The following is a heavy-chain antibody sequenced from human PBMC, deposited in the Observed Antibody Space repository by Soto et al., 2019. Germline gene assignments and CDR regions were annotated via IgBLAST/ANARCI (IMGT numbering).Heavy chain of an antibody. CDR2: IDPSSGTT. Sequence: ASVKVSCKPSGYSFSNFYVHWVRQAPGQGLEWTGIIDPSSGTTSYTQKFQERVTMTRDTSMSTVYMELGRLRSEDTAVYYCARGAVVVPNGLIAGMDVWGLGTTVTVSS. J-gene: IGHJ6*02. D-gene: IGHD2-15*01. CDR3: ARGAVVVPNGLIAGMDV. V-gene: IGHV1-46*01. CDR1: GYSFSNFY.